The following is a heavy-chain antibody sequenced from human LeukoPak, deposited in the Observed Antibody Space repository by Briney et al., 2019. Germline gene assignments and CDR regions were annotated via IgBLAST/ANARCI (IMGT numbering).Heavy chain of an antibody. J-gene: IGHJ4*02. CDR1: GYTFTGYY. CDR2: INPNSGGT. D-gene: IGHD6-13*01. CDR3: ARAEQQLVKGVDY. V-gene: IGHV1-2*02. Sequence: ASVKVSCKASGYTFTGYYTHWVRQAPGQGLEWMGWINPNSGGTNYAQKFQGRVTVTRDTSISTAYMELSRLRSDDTAVYYCARAEQQLVKGVDYWGQGTLVTVSS.